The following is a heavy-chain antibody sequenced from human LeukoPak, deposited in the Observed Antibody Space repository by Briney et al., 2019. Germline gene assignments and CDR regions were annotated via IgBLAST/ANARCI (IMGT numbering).Heavy chain of an antibody. CDR3: TRSNYGNKPWLIYYYYYYMDV. Sequence: GGSLKLSCAASGFTFSGSAMHWVRQASGKGLEWVGRIRSKANSYATAYAASVKGRFTISRDDSKNTAYPQMNSLKTEDTAVYYCTRSNYGNKPWLIYYYYYYMDVWGKGTTVTVSS. D-gene: IGHD4-11*01. V-gene: IGHV3-73*01. CDR2: IRSKANSYAT. CDR1: GFTFSGSA. J-gene: IGHJ6*03.